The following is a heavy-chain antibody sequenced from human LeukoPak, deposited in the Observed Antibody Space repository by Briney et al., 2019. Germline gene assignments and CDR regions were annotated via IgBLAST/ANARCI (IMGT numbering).Heavy chain of an antibody. J-gene: IGHJ4*02. V-gene: IGHV3-23*01. CDR2: ISGSGGST. Sequence: GGSLRLSCAASGFTFSSYAMSWVRQAPGKGLEWVSAISGSGGSTYYADSVKGRCTISTDNSTNRLYVQKKSLRAEDTAVYDCAKDRHYDYVWGSYFWSQGTLVTVSA. CDR3: AKDRHYDYVWGSYF. D-gene: IGHD3-16*01. CDR1: GFTFSSYA.